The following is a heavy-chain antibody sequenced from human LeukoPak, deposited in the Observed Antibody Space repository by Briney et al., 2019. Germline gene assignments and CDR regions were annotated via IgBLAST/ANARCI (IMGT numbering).Heavy chain of an antibody. Sequence: GGSLRLSCEASGFTFKSYAMTWVRQAPGQGLQWVSGISGSGDYTYYADSVKGRFTVSRDNPAHTLYLQMDSLRAEDTAVYFCANSFTESLAHFDYWGQGTLVTVSS. CDR1: GFTFKSYA. CDR3: ANSFTESLAHFDY. CDR2: ISGSGDYT. V-gene: IGHV3-23*01. D-gene: IGHD2-8*02. J-gene: IGHJ4*02.